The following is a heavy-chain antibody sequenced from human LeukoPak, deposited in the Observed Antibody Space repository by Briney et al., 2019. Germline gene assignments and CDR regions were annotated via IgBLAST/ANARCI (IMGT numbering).Heavy chain of an antibody. CDR3: TRDGGDSTKTAFDM. D-gene: IGHD2/OR15-2a*01. J-gene: IGHJ3*02. V-gene: IGHV3-72*01. CDR1: GFTFSDYI. CDR2: IRRGTNNYTT. Sequence: GGSLRLSCAASGFTFSDYILDWFRQAPGKGLEWVGRIRRGTNNYTTEYAASVKGRFIISRDDSKNSLYLHMNSLKTEDTAVYHCTRDGGDSTKTAFDMWGQGTMVTVSS.